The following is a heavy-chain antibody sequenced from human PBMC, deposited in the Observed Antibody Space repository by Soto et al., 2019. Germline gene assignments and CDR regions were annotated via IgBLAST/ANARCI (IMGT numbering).Heavy chain of an antibody. CDR3: TRGTIVAGQHLGY. D-gene: IGHD2-15*01. J-gene: IGHJ4*02. Sequence: QVQLVESGGGVVQPGKSLRLSCAASGFTFSSYAMHWARQAPGKGLEWVTVISIRGGDEYYAESVRGRFTISRDDSKNTLYLQMHCLRVEDTAVYYCTRGTIVAGQHLGYWGPGTLV. V-gene: IGHV3-30*03. CDR2: ISIRGGDE. CDR1: GFTFSSYA.